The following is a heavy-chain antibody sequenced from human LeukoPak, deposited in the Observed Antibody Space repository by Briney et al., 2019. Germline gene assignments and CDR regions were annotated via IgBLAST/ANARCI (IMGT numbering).Heavy chain of an antibody. D-gene: IGHD3-3*01. Sequence: GGSLRLSCAASGFTFSSYAMHWVRQAPGKGLEWVAVISYDGSNKYYADSVKGRFTISRDNSKNTLYLQMNSLRAEDTAVYHCARERGTFGVVIIGWFDPWGQGTLVTVSS. CDR3: ARERGTFGVVIIGWFDP. CDR1: GFTFSSYA. CDR2: ISYDGSNK. J-gene: IGHJ5*02. V-gene: IGHV3-30-3*01.